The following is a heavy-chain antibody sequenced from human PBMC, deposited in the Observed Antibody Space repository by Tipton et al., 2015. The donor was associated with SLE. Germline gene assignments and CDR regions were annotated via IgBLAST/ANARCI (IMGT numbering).Heavy chain of an antibody. J-gene: IGHJ3*02. CDR2: IKQDGSEK. CDR3: ARGHLVPLSGVPGAFDI. D-gene: IGHD2-8*01. CDR1: GFTFSSFW. Sequence: GSLRLSCAAYGFTFSSFWMTWVRQAPGKGPEWVASIKQDGSEKYYVDSVKGRFTISRDNAKYSLDLQMESLRADDTAVYYCARGHLVPLSGVPGAFDIWGQGTMVTVSS. V-gene: IGHV3-7*03.